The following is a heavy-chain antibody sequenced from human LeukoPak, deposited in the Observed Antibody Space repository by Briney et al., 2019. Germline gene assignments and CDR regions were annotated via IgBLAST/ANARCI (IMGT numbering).Heavy chain of an antibody. CDR1: GFTSGFTFSDYE. J-gene: IGHJ4*02. V-gene: IGHV3-48*03. D-gene: IGHD6-19*01. Sequence: GGSLRLSCAVSGFTSGFTFSDYEMNWVRQAPGKGLEWVSYISSSGSTKYYADSVKGRFTIPRDNAKNSLYLQMNSLRAEDTAVYYCTTITVAAAFDYWGQGTLVTVSS. CDR2: ISSSGSTK. CDR3: TTITVAAAFDY.